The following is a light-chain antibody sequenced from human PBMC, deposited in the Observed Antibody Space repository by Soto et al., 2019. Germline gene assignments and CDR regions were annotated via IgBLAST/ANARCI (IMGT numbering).Light chain of an antibody. Sequence: EIVMTQSPATLSVSPGERATLSCRASQSVSSNLAWYQQKPGQAPRLLIYGASTRAPGIPARFSGSGSGTEFPLTISSLQSEDFAVYYCQQYNNWPRTFCQGTKVEIK. CDR3: QQYNNWPRT. V-gene: IGKV3-15*01. CDR1: QSVSSN. CDR2: GAS. J-gene: IGKJ1*01.